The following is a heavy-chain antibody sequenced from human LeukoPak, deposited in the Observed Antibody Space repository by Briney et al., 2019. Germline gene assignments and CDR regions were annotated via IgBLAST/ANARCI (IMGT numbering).Heavy chain of an antibody. V-gene: IGHV1-69*05. CDR2: IIPIFGTA. CDR3: ARGDSSSPDYYYYMDV. J-gene: IGHJ6*03. Sequence: SVKVSCKASGYTFTDYYVHWVRQAPGQGLEWMGGIIPIFGTANYAQKFQGRVTITTDESTSTAYMELSSLRSEDTAVYYCARGDSSSPDYYYYMDVWGKGTTVTVSS. CDR1: GYTFTDYY. D-gene: IGHD6-6*01.